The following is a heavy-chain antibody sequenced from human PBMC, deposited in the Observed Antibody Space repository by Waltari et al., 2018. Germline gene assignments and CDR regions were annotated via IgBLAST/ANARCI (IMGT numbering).Heavy chain of an antibody. V-gene: IGHV3-48*04. Sequence: EVQLVESGGGLVQPGGSLRLSCAASGMTFTTYSMNWVRQAPGKVLELISYVSGDSGYIYDADAVRDRFTISRDNAQNSMYLQMNNLRADDTAVYYCAGIRRGFWFFDLWGRGTLVTVSS. D-gene: IGHD3-10*01. J-gene: IGHJ2*01. CDR3: AGIRRGFWFFDL. CDR1: GMTFTTYS. CDR2: VSGDSGYI.